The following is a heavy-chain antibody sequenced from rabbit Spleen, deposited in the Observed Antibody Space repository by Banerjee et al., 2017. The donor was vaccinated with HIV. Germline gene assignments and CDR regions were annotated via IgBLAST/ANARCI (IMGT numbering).Heavy chain of an antibody. V-gene: IGHV1S45*01. J-gene: IGHJ4*01. Sequence: QEQLVESGGGLVQPEGSLTLTCKASGFTISSSYWICWVRQAPGKGLEWIACIDNSDGDTDYANWSKGRFTISKASSTTVTLQMTSLTAADTATYFCARDSAGREDFNLWGQGTLVTVS. D-gene: IGHD4-2*01. CDR1: GFTISSSYW. CDR3: ARDSAGREDFNL. CDR2: IDNSDGDT.